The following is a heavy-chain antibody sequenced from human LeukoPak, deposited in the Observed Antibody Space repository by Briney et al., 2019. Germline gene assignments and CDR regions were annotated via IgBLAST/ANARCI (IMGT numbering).Heavy chain of an antibody. CDR3: VKDVGRVFAIQLWTRSRAGGFDY. J-gene: IGHJ4*02. V-gene: IGHV3-43D*04. Sequence: PGGSLLLSCATPGFPFDDSVIESVRQARGKGLEWDPLISWEGGRTDYAESVKGRFTISRDNSKNSLHLQMNSLRAEDTALYYCVKDVGRVFAIQLWTRSRAGGFDYCGQGTLVSVSS. CDR1: GFPFDDSV. CDR2: ISWEGGRT. D-gene: IGHD5-18*01.